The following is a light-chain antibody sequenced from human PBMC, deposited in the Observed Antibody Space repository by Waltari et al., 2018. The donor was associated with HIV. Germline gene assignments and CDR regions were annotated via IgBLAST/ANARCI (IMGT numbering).Light chain of an antibody. CDR1: QDIGVY. CDR2: NAS. CDR3: QQYKSYPPT. J-gene: IGKJ2*01. Sequence: DIQTTQSPSSLSASVGGRVTFTCRASQDIGVYLAWFQQYPGKTPKPLLSNASSLQGGVPSRFSGSGSGTDFTLTISSLQPEDFATYYCQQYKSYPPTFGQGTRLEIK. V-gene: IGKV1-16*01.